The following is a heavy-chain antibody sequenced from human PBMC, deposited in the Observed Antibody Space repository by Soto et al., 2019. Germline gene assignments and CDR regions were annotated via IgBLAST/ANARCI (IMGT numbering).Heavy chain of an antibody. J-gene: IGHJ4*02. D-gene: IGHD1-1*01. CDR1: GYTFTSYG. CDR2: ISAHNGNT. CDR3: ARGRYGDY. Sequence: QVHLVQSGAEVKKPGASVKVSCKASGYTFTSYGITWVRQAPGQGLERMGWISAHNGNTDYAQKLQGGVIVTRDTSTSTAYMELRSLRSDDTAVYYCARGRYGDYWGQGALVTVSS. V-gene: IGHV1-18*01.